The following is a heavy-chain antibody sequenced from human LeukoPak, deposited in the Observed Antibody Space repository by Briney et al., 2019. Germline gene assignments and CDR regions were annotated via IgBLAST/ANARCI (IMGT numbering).Heavy chain of an antibody. CDR1: GYSFTSYW. Sequence: GESLKISCKGSGYSFTSYWIGWVRQMPGKGLEWMGIIFPGDSDTRYSPSFQGQVTISADKSISTAYLQWSSLNASDTAMYYCARHEPLAYYYDSSGYYFDYWGQGTLVTVSS. D-gene: IGHD3-22*01. J-gene: IGHJ4*02. CDR2: IFPGDSDT. V-gene: IGHV5-51*01. CDR3: ARHEPLAYYYDSSGYYFDY.